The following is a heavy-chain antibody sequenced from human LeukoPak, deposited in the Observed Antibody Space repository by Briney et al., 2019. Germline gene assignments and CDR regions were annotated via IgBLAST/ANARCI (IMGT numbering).Heavy chain of an antibody. Sequence: PSETLTLTCTVSGGSISGYYWTWVRQSTRKGLEWIGYIYYSGITKYNPSLESRVTISLVSSKNQVSLRLKSVTAADTAVYYCARDRMRMMDFMEVWGKGTTVTVSS. V-gene: IGHV4-59*01. CDR1: GGSISGYY. CDR2: IYYSGIT. J-gene: IGHJ6*03. D-gene: IGHD2-15*01. CDR3: ARDRMRMMDFMEV.